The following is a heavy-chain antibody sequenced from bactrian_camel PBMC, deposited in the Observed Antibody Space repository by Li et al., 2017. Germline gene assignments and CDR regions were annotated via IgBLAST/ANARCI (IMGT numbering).Heavy chain of an antibody. V-gene: IGHV3S40*01. D-gene: IGHD1*01. Sequence: VQLVESGGGSVQTGGSLRLSCAASEAAWNTNCIGWFRQAPGKGLEWVSDLNSGSSSTYYADSVKGRFTISRDNAKNTLNLQMNSLKPEDTAMYYCAADYRCPSILPNERFRPVYWGQGTQVTVS. J-gene: IGHJ4*01. CDR1: EAAWNTNC. CDR2: LNSGSSST. CDR3: AADYRCPSILPNERFRPVY.